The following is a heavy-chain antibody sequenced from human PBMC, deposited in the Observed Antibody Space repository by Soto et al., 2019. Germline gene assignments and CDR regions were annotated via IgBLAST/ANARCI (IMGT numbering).Heavy chain of an antibody. D-gene: IGHD3-22*01. CDR1: GFTFSNYA. J-gene: IGHJ4*02. CDR3: AKARYYDSTGYLYYFDY. Sequence: GGSLRLSCAASGFTFSNYAMSWVRQAPGKGLEWVSSITGSGDSTYYADSVKGRFTISRDNSKNTLYLQMNSLRAEDTAVYYCAKARYYDSTGYLYYFDYWGQGTLVTVSS. V-gene: IGHV3-23*01. CDR2: ITGSGDST.